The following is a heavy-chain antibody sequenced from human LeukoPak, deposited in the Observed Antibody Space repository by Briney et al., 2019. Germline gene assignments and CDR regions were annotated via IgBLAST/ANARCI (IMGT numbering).Heavy chain of an antibody. CDR3: ARGMGYDILTGSAGGLDV. Sequence: PSETLSLTCAVSGGSFSGYYWSWIRQPPGKGLEWIGEINHSGSTNYNPSLKSRVTISVDTSKNQFSLKLSSVTAADTAVFYCARGMGYDILTGSAGGLDVWGQGTLVTVSS. V-gene: IGHV4-34*01. CDR2: INHSGST. D-gene: IGHD3-9*01. CDR1: GGSFSGYY. J-gene: IGHJ4*02.